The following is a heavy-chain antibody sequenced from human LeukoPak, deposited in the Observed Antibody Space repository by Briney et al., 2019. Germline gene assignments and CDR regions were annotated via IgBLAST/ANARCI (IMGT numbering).Heavy chain of an antibody. V-gene: IGHV3-74*01. CDR3: ARGFTIFGVVNDGFDI. J-gene: IGHJ3*02. D-gene: IGHD3-3*01. CDR1: GFTFGSYW. CDR2: IDTDGSST. Sequence: GGSLRLSCAASGFTFGSYWMNWVRQAPGKGLVWVSRIDTDGSSTTYADSVKGRFTISRDNAKNTLYLQMNSLRAEDTAVYYCARGFTIFGVVNDGFDIWGQGTKVTVSS.